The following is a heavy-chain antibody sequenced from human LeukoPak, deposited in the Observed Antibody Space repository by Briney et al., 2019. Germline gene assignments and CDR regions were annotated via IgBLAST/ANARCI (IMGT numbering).Heavy chain of an antibody. CDR1: GYTFTGYY. D-gene: IGHD6-6*01. V-gene: IGHV1-2*02. J-gene: IGHJ3*02. Sequence: ASVKVSCKASGYTFTGYYMHWLRQAPAQGLEWMGWINPNSGGTNYAQKFQGRVTMTRDTSISTAYMELSRLRSDDTAVYYCARDKEYSSSLTAFDIWGQGTMVTVSS. CDR3: ARDKEYSSSLTAFDI. CDR2: INPNSGGT.